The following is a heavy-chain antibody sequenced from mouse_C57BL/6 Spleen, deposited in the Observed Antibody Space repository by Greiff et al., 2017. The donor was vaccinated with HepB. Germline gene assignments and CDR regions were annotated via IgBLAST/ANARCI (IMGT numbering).Heavy chain of an antibody. V-gene: IGHV1-82*01. Sequence: VQRVESGPELVKPGASVKISCKASGYAFSSSWMNWVKQRPGKGLEWIGRIYPGDGDTNYNGKFKGKATLTADKSSSTAYMQLSSLTSEDSAVYFCARRGYYYGSLDYWGQGTTLTVSS. CDR2: IYPGDGDT. CDR1: GYAFSSSW. D-gene: IGHD1-1*01. J-gene: IGHJ2*01. CDR3: ARRGYYYGSLDY.